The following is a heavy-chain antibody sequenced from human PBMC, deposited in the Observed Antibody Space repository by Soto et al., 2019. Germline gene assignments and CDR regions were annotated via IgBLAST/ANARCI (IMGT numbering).Heavy chain of an antibody. D-gene: IGHD2-15*01. CDR2: IIPIFGTA. V-gene: IGHV1-69*13. CDR1: GGTFSSYA. J-gene: IGHJ3*02. CDR3: ARGYCSGGSCYPPRDAFDI. Sequence: SVKVSCKASGGTFSSYAISWVRQAPGQGLEWMGGIIPIFGTANYAQKFQGRVTITADESTSTAYMELSSLRSEDTAVYYCARGYCSGGSCYPPRDAFDIWGQGTMVTVSS.